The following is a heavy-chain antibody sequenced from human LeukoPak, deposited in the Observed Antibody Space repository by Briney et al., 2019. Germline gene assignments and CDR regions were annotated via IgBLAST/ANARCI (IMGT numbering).Heavy chain of an antibody. V-gene: IGHV4-34*01. Sequence: PSETLSLTCAVYGGSFSGYYWSWIRQPPGKGLEWIGEINHSGSTNYNPSLKSRVTISVDTSKNQFSLKLSSVSAADTAVYYCARASSGYSSRGDYWGQGTLVTVSS. D-gene: IGHD6-13*01. CDR1: GGSFSGYY. J-gene: IGHJ4*02. CDR3: ARASSGYSSRGDY. CDR2: INHSGST.